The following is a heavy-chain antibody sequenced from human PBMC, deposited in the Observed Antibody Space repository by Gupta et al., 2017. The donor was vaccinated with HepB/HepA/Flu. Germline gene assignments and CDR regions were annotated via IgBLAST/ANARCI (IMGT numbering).Heavy chain of an antibody. CDR2: IYYSGTT. J-gene: IGHJ4*02. Sequence: QLQLQESGPGLVIPWETLSLTCSVSNGSINSKNFYWGWVRQPPGKGLEWIANIYYSGTTQYNPSLKNRATVSVDTSMNQFSLRLTSVTAADTAVYYCAKGFCDSTSCYFPFDSWGQGTLVTVSS. CDR3: AKGFCDSTSCYFPFDS. D-gene: IGHD2-2*01. CDR1: NGSINSKNFY. V-gene: IGHV4-39*01.